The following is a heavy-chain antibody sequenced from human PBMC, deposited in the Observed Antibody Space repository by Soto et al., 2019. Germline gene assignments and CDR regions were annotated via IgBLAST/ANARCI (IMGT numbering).Heavy chain of an antibody. CDR3: ARDPTLAAADYYYGMDV. CDR1: GFTFSSYG. D-gene: IGHD6-13*01. Sequence: GGSLRLSCAASGFTFSSYGMHWVRQAPGKGLEWVAVIWYDGSNKYYADSVKGRFTISRDNSKNTLYLQMNSLRAEDTAVYYCARDPTLAAADYYYGMDVWGQGTTVTVSS. V-gene: IGHV3-33*01. CDR2: IWYDGSNK. J-gene: IGHJ6*02.